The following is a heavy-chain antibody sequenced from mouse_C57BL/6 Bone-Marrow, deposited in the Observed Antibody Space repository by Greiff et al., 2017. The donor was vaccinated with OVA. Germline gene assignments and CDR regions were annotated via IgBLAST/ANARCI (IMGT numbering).Heavy chain of an antibody. J-gene: IGHJ2*01. D-gene: IGHD1-1*01. CDR1: GFSLSTFGMG. Sequence: QVTLKVSGPGILQPSQTLSLTCSFSGFSLSTFGMGVGWIRQPSGKGLEWLAHIWWDDDKSYTPALKSRLTISKDTSKNQVFLKIANVDTADTATYYCARMTANLLLLRGGNYYFDYWGQGTTLTVS. V-gene: IGHV8-8*01. CDR3: ARMTANLLLLRGGNYYFDY. CDR2: IWWDDDK.